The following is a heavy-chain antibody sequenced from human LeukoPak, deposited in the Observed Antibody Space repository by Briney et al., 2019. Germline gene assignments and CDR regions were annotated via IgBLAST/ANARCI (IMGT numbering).Heavy chain of an antibody. V-gene: IGHV3-48*01. D-gene: IGHD1-26*01. J-gene: IGHJ3*01. CDR3: ARDGVGATAGPADVFDV. CDR2: ISPTGSSI. CDR1: GFTFDTHS. Sequence: PGGSLRRSCAASGFTFDTHSINWVRQAPGKGLEWVSYISPTGSSIYYADSVRGRFTISRDNAKNSLYLQMNSLRAEDTAVYYCARDGVGATAGPADVFDVWGQGTVVTVSS.